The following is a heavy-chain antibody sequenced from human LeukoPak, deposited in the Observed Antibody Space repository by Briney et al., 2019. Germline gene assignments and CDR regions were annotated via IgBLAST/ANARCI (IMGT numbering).Heavy chain of an antibody. CDR3: VRLSWELGDGGVT. CDR2: INSDGSST. V-gene: IGHV3-74*01. J-gene: IGHJ5*02. Sequence: GGSLRLSCAASGFTFSSYWMHWVRQAPGKGLEWISRINSDGSSTTYADSVKGRFTISRDNVKNTLYLQMNNLRAEDTAVYYCVRLSWELGDGGVTWGQGTLVTVSS. D-gene: IGHD1-26*01. CDR1: GFTFSSYW.